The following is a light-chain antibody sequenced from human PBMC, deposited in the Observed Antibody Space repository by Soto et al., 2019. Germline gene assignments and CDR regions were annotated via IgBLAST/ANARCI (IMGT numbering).Light chain of an antibody. J-gene: IGKJ1*01. CDR3: HQYFSFPWT. Sequence: DIVMTQSPDSLAVSLGERATINCKSSQSVLYSSNNKNYLAWYQQRPGQPPNLLIYWASTRESGVPDRFSGSGSGTDFTLNISSLQAEDVAIYYCHQYFSFPWTFGQGTKVEIK. CDR2: WAS. CDR1: QSVLYSSNNKNY. V-gene: IGKV4-1*01.